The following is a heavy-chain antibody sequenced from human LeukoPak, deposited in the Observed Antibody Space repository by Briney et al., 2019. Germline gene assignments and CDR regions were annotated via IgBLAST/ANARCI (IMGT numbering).Heavy chain of an antibody. Sequence: GGSLRLSCAPCGFPYRYSAMSWLRHAPGRGVEGVSTISDTGVGTFYADSVKRRLTISRDNSKNTLYLQMNSLRAEDTAVYYCAKNNWNDVALVDYWGQGTLVTVSS. CDR1: GFPYRYSA. CDR3: AKNNWNDVALVDY. J-gene: IGHJ4*02. CDR2: ISDTGVGT. D-gene: IGHD1-20*01. V-gene: IGHV3-23*01.